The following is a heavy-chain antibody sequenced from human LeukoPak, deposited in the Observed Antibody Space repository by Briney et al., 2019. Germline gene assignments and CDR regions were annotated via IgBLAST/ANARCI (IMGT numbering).Heavy chain of an antibody. CDR3: ATYRQVLLPFES. J-gene: IGHJ4*02. CDR1: GLTFGDYT. CDR2: ISRNGAAT. Sequence: GGSLRLSCEASGLTFGDYTMHWVRQAPGKGLEWVSLISRNGAATKYADSVKGRFTISRDNAKNSLYLQMNSLRAEDTAIYYCATYRQVLLPFESWGQGTLVTVSS. V-gene: IGHV3-43*01. D-gene: IGHD2-8*02.